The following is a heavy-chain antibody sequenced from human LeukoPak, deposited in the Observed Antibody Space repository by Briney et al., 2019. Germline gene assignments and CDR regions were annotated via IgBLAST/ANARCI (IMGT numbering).Heavy chain of an antibody. J-gene: IGHJ6*02. V-gene: IGHV3-66*01. CDR2: ISGGDST. CDR1: GFPVSSNY. CDR3: ARGDQDYGLDV. D-gene: IGHD5-24*01. Sequence: PGGSLRLSCAASGFPVSSNYMSWVRQAPGKGLEWVSLISGGDSTYYADSVKGRFTISRDNSKNTLYLQMNSLRAEDTAVYYCARGDQDYGLDVWGQGTTFAVSS.